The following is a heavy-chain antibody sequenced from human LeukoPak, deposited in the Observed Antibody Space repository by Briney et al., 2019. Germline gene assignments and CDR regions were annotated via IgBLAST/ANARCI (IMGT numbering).Heavy chain of an antibody. V-gene: IGHV3-30-3*01. CDR2: ISYDGSNK. CDR1: GFTFSSYA. CDR3: ARDPTYYDFWSGCDY. J-gene: IGHJ4*02. D-gene: IGHD3-3*01. Sequence: PGGSLRLSCAASGFTFSSYAMHWVRQAPGKGLEWVAVISYDGSNKYYADSVKGRFTISRDNSKNTLYLQMNSLRAEDTAVYYCARDPTYYDFWSGCDYWGQGTLVTVSS.